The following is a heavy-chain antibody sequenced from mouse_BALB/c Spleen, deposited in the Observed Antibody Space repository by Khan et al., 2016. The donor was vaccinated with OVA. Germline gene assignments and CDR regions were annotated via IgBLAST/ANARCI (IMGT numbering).Heavy chain of an antibody. V-gene: IGHV1S137*01. CDR2: ISIYYDNT. Sequence: QVRLQQSGPELVRPGESVKISCKGSGYTFTDYAMHWVKQSHAKSLEWIGVISIYYDNTNYNQKFKGKATMTVEKSSSTAYMELARLTSEVSAIYYCARGGQWLRRGGGNSDYWGQGTTLTVSS. J-gene: IGHJ2*01. CDR3: ARGGQWLRRGGGNSDY. D-gene: IGHD2-2*01. CDR1: GYTFTDYA.